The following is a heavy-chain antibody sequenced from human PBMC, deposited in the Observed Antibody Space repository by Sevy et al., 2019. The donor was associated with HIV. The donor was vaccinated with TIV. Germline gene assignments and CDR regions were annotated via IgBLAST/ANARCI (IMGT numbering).Heavy chain of an antibody. CDR3: ARVPSTVTTGGFDY. J-gene: IGHJ4*02. CDR1: GGTFSSYA. CDR2: IIPIFGTA. D-gene: IGHD4-17*01. Sequence: ASVKVSCKASGGTFSSYAISWVRQAPGQGLEWMGGIIPIFGTANYAQTFQGRVTITADESTSTAYMELSSLRSEDTAVYYCARVPSTVTTGGFDYWGQGTLVTVSS. V-gene: IGHV1-69*13.